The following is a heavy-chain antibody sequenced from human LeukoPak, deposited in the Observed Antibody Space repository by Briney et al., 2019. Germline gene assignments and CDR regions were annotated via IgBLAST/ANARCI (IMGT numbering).Heavy chain of an antibody. CDR3: VRQGGSPDWFDP. D-gene: IGHD1-26*01. Sequence: SETLSLTCTVSGGSISSSSYYWGWIRQPPGKGLEWIGSIYYSGSTYYNPSLKSRVTISVDTSKNQFSLKLSSVTAADTAVYYCVRQGGSPDWFDPWGQGTLVTVSS. CDR2: IYYSGST. CDR1: GGSISSSSYY. V-gene: IGHV4-39*01. J-gene: IGHJ5*02.